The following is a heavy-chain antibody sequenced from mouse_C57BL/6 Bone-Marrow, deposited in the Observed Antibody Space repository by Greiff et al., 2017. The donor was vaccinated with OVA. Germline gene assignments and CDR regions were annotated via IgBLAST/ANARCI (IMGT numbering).Heavy chain of an antibody. CDR1: GYTFTSYW. CDR2: IHPNSGST. Sequence: QVQLQQPGAELVKPGASVKLSCKASGYTFTSYWMHWVKQRPRQGLEWIGMIHPNSGSTNYNEKFKSKATLTVDKSSSTAYMQLSSLTSEDSAVYYCARGGNFYYWYFDVWGTGTTVTVSS. J-gene: IGHJ1*03. V-gene: IGHV1-64*01. CDR3: ARGGNFYYWYFDV.